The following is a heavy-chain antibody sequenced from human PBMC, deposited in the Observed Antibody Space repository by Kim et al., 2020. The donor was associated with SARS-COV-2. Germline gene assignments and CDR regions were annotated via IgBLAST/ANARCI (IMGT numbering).Heavy chain of an antibody. D-gene: IGHD3-22*01. Sequence: TNYNPSLKSRVTISVDTSKNQFSLKLSSVTAADTAVYYCARDEDSSGLDYWGQGTLVTVSS. CDR2: T. J-gene: IGHJ4*02. V-gene: IGHV4-59*01. CDR3: ARDEDSSGLDY.